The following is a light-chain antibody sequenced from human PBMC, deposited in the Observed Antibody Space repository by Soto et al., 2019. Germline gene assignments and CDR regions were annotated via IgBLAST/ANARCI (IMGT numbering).Light chain of an antibody. CDR1: QSVSSSS. CDR3: QQYGSSPKT. V-gene: IGKV3-20*01. Sequence: EIVLTQSPGTLSLSPGERATLSCRASQSVSSSSLAWYQQKPGQAPRLLIYGASNRATGIPDRFSGSGSGTDFTLTINRLEPEDFAVYYCQQYGSSPKTFGQGTKVEIK. CDR2: GAS. J-gene: IGKJ1*01.